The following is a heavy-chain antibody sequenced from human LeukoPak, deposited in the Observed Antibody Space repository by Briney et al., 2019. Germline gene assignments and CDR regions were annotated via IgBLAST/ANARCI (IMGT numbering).Heavy chain of an antibody. V-gene: IGHV4-59*08. Sequence: PSETLSLTCTVSGGSISSYYWSWIRQPPGKGLEWIGYIYYSGSTNYNPSLKSRVTISVDTSKNQFSLKLSSVTAADTAVYYCARHRDVFRLGELLRPKRGYRFDPWGQGTLVTVSS. CDR1: GGSISSYY. J-gene: IGHJ5*02. CDR3: ARHRDVFRLGELLRPKRGYRFDP. D-gene: IGHD3-10*01. CDR2: IYYSGST.